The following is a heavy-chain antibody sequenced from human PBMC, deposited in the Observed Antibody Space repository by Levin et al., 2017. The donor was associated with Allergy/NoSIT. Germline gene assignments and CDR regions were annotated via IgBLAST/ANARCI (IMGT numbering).Heavy chain of an antibody. Sequence: ASVKVSCAASGFTFDDYGMNWVRQAPGKGLEWVSSINWKGGRTGYADSVKGRFTISRDNAKNSLYLQMNSLRAEDTALYYCARDKGIAVAGGFDYWGQGTLVTVSS. CDR2: INWKGGRT. D-gene: IGHD6-19*01. J-gene: IGHJ4*02. V-gene: IGHV3-20*04. CDR3: ARDKGIAVAGGFDY. CDR1: GFTFDDYG.